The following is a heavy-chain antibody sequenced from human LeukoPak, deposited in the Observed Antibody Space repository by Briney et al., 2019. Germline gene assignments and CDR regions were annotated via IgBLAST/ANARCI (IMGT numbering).Heavy chain of an antibody. CDR1: GFTFSSYW. V-gene: IGHV3-7*01. Sequence: PGGSLRLSCAVSGFTFSSYWMSWARQAPGKGLEWVANIKQDGSEKYYVDSVKGRFTISRDNTKNSLYLQMNSPRDEDTAVYYCARERGGYCSSTSCSRGFDYWGQGTLVTVSS. J-gene: IGHJ4*02. CDR3: ARERGGYCSSTSCSRGFDY. CDR2: IKQDGSEK. D-gene: IGHD2-2*01.